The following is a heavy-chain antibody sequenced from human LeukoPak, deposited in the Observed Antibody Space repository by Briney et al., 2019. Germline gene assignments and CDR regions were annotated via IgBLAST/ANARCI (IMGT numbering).Heavy chain of an antibody. CDR1: GFTFSSYS. J-gene: IGHJ4*02. Sequence: PGGSLRLSCAASGFTFSSYSMDWVRQAPGKGLEWVSSISSSSSYIYYADSVKGRFTISRDNAKNSLYLQMNSLRAEDTAVYYCAGDRKAAMVRGVDYWGQGTLVTVSS. V-gene: IGHV3-21*01. CDR3: AGDRKAAMVRGVDY. CDR2: ISSSSSYI. D-gene: IGHD3-10*01.